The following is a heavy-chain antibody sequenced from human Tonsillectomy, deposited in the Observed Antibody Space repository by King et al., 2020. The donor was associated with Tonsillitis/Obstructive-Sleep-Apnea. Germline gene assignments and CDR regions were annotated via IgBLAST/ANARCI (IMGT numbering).Heavy chain of an antibody. D-gene: IGHD3-3*01. Sequence: VQLVESGGGLIQPGGSLRLSCAASGLTVRDNYMSWVRQAPGKGLDWVSVIYSGGTSYYADSVKGRFTISRDHSKNTLSLQMNSLRDEDTAVYYCARDMGAFYDPRRSDAFDIWGQGTVVTVSS. J-gene: IGHJ3*02. CDR2: IYSGGTS. CDR1: GLTVRDNY. V-gene: IGHV3-53*01. CDR3: ARDMGAFYDPRRSDAFDI.